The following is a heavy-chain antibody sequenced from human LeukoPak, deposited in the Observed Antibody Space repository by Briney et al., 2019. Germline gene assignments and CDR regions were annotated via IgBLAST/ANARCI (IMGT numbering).Heavy chain of an antibody. CDR3: ARVSNLAAADSPGGPGDFRQH. CDR2: INHSGST. V-gene: IGHV4-34*01. Sequence: SETLSLTCAVYGGSFSGYYWSWIRQPPGKGLEWIGEINHSGSTNYNPSLKSRVTISVDTSKNQFSLKLSSVTAADTAVYYCARVSNLAAADSPGGPGDFRQHWGQGTLVTVSS. J-gene: IGHJ1*01. CDR1: GGSFSGYY. D-gene: IGHD6-13*01.